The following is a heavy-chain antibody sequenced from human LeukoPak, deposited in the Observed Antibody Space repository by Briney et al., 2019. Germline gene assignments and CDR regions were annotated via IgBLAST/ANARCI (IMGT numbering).Heavy chain of an antibody. CDR2: IYSGGYT. D-gene: IGHD6-6*01. Sequence: GSLRLSCAASGFTFSSSNMNWVRQAPGKGLEWLSVIYSGGYTYYADSVKGRLFISRDISENMVYLQMNSLSVEDTAVYFCARGRPAHYFDSWGPGTLVTVS. V-gene: IGHV3-66*01. CDR1: GFTFSSSN. J-gene: IGHJ4*02. CDR3: ARGRPAHYFDS.